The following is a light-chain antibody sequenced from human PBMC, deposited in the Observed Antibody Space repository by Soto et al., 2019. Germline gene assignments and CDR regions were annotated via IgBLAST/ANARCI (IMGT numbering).Light chain of an antibody. CDR1: SSDVGGYDY. J-gene: IGLJ1*01. CDR3: SSHTSGSTRV. V-gene: IGLV2-14*01. Sequence: QSALTQPASVSGSPGQSIAISCTGTSSDVGGYDYVSWYQQHPDKAPKLMINEVTKRPSGVSNRFSGSKSGNTASLTISGLQPEDEADYYCSSHTSGSTRVFGSGTKLTVL. CDR2: EVT.